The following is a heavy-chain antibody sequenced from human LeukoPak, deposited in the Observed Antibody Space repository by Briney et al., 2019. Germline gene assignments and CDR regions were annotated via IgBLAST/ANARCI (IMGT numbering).Heavy chain of an antibody. CDR2: IRYDGSDK. CDR3: AKIGAVAGHFDY. J-gene: IGHJ4*02. CDR1: GFTFSSYG. V-gene: IGHV3-30*02. Sequence: AGSLRLSCAASGFTFSSYGMHWVRQAPGKGLEWVAFIRYDGSDKYYADSVKGRFTISRDNSKNTLYLQMNSLRGEDTAVYYCAKIGAVAGHFDYWGQGTLVTVSS. D-gene: IGHD6-19*01.